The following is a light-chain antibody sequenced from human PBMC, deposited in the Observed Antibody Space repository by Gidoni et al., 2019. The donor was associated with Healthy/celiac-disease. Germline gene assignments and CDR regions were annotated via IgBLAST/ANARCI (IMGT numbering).Light chain of an antibody. CDR1: QSVSSSY. CDR2: GAS. Sequence: EIVLPHSLGTLSLSTGERATLSCRASQSVSSSYLAWYQQKPGQPPRLLIYGASSRATGIPDRFSGSGSGTDFTLTISRLEPEDFAVYYWQQYGSSPWTFGQGTKVEIK. CDR3: QQYGSSPWT. V-gene: IGKV3-20*01. J-gene: IGKJ1*01.